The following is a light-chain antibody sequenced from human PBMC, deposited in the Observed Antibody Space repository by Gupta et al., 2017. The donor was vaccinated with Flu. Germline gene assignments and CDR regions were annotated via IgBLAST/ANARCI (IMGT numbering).Light chain of an antibody. J-gene: IGKJ2*02. V-gene: IGKV2-30*01. Sequence: SVTLGQAASISCRSSQSLVYKNGITYLTWFQQRPGQSPRRRIYEVSNRDSGVPDRFSGSGSVTDFTLKISRVEAEDVGVDDYMRGTPTWTFGQGTKLEI. CDR1: QSLVYKNGITY. CDR2: EVS. CDR3: MRGTPTWT.